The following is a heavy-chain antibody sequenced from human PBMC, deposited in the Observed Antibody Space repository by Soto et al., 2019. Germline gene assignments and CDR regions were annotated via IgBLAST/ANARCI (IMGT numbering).Heavy chain of an antibody. CDR1: GGSISSSSYY. CDR2: IYYSGST. J-gene: IGHJ4*02. Sequence: QLQLQESGPGLVKPSETLSLTCTVSGGSISSSSYYWVWIRQPPGKGLEWIGSIYYSGSTYYNPSLKSRVTISVDTSKNQFSLKLSSVTAADTAVYYCARHNTYYDFWSGYLPGGFDYWGQGTLVTVSS. D-gene: IGHD3-3*01. V-gene: IGHV4-39*01. CDR3: ARHNTYYDFWSGYLPGGFDY.